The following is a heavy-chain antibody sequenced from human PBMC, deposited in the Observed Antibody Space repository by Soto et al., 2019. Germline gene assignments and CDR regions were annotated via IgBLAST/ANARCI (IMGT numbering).Heavy chain of an antibody. CDR1: GYSFTTYW. Sequence: LGESLKISCKGSGYSFTTYWIAWVRQMPGKGLEWVGIIYPGDSDTRYSPSFEGHVTISVDKSISTAYLQWSSLKASDTAMYYCARLSGYSSSYYYYYYGMDVWGQGTTVTVSS. CDR3: ARLSGYSSSYYYYYYGMDV. V-gene: IGHV5-51*01. J-gene: IGHJ6*02. CDR2: IYPGDSDT. D-gene: IGHD6-6*01.